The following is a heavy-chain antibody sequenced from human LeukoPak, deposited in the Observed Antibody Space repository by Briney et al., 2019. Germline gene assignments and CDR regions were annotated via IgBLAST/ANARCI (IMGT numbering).Heavy chain of an antibody. CDR2: IYYSGDT. V-gene: IGHV4-39*01. J-gene: IGHJ4*02. CDR1: GGSISSSSYY. D-gene: IGHD6-19*01. Sequence: SETLSLTCTVSGGSISSSSYYWGWIRQPPGKGLEWIGSIYYSGDTYYDPSLKSRVTISVDTSKNQFSLKLSSVTAADTAVYYCAGGALYSGWSYYFDYWGQGSQVTVSS. CDR3: AGGALYSGWSYYFDY.